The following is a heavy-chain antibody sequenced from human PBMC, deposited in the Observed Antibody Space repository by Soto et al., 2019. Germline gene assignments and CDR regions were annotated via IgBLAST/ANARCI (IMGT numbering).Heavy chain of an antibody. Sequence: PSETLSLTCTVSRASIYTYSWTWIRQPAGKGLQWIGHIYSSGSANYSPSLKSRVSMSVDSSKNQISLKLSSVTAADTAVYYCATIGGANDYGGQGTLATVPS. CDR2: IYSSGSA. D-gene: IGHD1-26*01. V-gene: IGHV4-4*07. CDR3: ATIGGANDY. CDR1: RASIYTYS. J-gene: IGHJ4*02.